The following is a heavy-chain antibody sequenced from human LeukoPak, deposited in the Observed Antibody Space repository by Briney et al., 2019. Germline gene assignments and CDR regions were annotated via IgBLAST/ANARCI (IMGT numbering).Heavy chain of an antibody. J-gene: IGHJ1*01. CDR2: IKGDGNT. D-gene: IGHD3-22*01. CDR1: GFTFSSYW. V-gene: IGHV3-74*01. CDR3: ARAPSEIGGYYPEYFRH. Sequence: PGGSLRLSCAASGFTFSSYWMHWDRPAPGKERVWVSRIKGDGNTNYADSVKGRFTISRDNAKNTVSLQMNSLRSEDTGVYYCARAPSEIGGYYPEYFRHWGQGTLVTVSS.